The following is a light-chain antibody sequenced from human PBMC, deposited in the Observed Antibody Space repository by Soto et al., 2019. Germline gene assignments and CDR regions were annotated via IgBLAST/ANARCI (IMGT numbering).Light chain of an antibody. CDR2: DAS. CDR3: QQYENLPT. Sequence: IQMGQAPSSVTVSIWDRVVFTFQASQNINNYLNWYQQKPGRAPKLLIYDASNLEAGVPSRFRGSGTGTDFTFTISRLQPEDIATYYCQQYENLPTFGQGTRLEIK. CDR1: QNINNY. J-gene: IGKJ5*01. V-gene: IGKV1-33*01.